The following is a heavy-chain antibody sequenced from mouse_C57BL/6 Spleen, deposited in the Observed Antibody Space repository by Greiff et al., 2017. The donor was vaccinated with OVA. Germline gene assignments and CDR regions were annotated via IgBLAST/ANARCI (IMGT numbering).Heavy chain of an antibody. CDR3: ARETAQECAY. J-gene: IGHJ3*01. Sequence: QVQLQQPGAELVRPGSSVTLSCKASGYTFTSYWMHWVKQRPIHGLEWIGHINPSDSEPNYNQKFKDKATLTADKSSSPAYMQLSRLTSEDTAVDYCARETAQECAYWGQGTLVTVSA. V-gene: IGHV1-52*01. CDR2: INPSDSEP. D-gene: IGHD3-2*02. CDR1: GYTFTSYW.